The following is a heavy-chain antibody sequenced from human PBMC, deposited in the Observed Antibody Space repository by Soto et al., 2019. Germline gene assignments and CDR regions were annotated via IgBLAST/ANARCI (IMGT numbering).Heavy chain of an antibody. D-gene: IGHD5-12*01. CDR2: IKEDGTEI. CDR3: ARDGDGYNRVAFDI. V-gene: IGHV3-7*04. Sequence: EVQLVESGGGLVQPGGSLRLSCEASGLTFSSYWMSWVCQAPGKGLEWVAIIKEDGTEIYYVDSVKGRFTISRDNAKNSLYLQMNSLRAEDTAVYYCARDGDGYNRVAFDIWGQGTMVTVSS. CDR1: GLTFSSYW. J-gene: IGHJ3*02.